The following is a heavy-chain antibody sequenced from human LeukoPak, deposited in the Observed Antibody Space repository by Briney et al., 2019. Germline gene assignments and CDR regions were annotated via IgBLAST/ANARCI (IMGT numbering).Heavy chain of an antibody. Sequence: SQTLSLTCAVSGGSISSGGYSWSWLRQPPGKGLEWIGYIYHSGSTYYNPSLKSRVTISVDRSKNQFSLKLSSVTAADTAVYYCARAGGYYDSSGYYDYWGQGTLVTVSS. D-gene: IGHD3-22*01. J-gene: IGHJ4*02. CDR1: GGSISSGGYS. CDR2: IYHSGST. CDR3: ARAGGYYDSSGYYDY. V-gene: IGHV4-30-2*01.